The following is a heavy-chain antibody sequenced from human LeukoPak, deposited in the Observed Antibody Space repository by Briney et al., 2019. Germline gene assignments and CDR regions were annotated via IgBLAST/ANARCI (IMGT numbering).Heavy chain of an antibody. D-gene: IGHD5-18*01. CDR2: ISYDESNK. V-gene: IGHV3-30*04. J-gene: IGHJ6*02. CDR1: GFTFSSYS. CDR3: ARDPTYSYGYYYYYYGMDV. Sequence: GGSLRLSCAASGFTFSSYSMHWVRQAPGKGLEWEAVISYDESNKYYADFVKGRFTISRDNSKNTLYLQMNSLRAEDTAVYYCARDPTYSYGYYYYYYGMDVWGQGTTVTVSS.